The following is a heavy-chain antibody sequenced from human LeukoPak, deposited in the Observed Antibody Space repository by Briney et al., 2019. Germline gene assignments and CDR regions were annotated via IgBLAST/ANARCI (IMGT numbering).Heavy chain of an antibody. J-gene: IGHJ4*02. Sequence: PSETLSLTCNVSGGSISSGSYYWSWIRQPAGKGLEWIGRIHTSGSTTYNPSLKSRVAISVDTSKNQFSLKLTSVTAADTAVYYCAGGGGYSGYAFDYWGQGTLVTVSS. CDR3: AGGGGYSGYAFDY. CDR2: IHTSGST. D-gene: IGHD5-12*01. V-gene: IGHV4-61*02. CDR1: GGSISSGSYY.